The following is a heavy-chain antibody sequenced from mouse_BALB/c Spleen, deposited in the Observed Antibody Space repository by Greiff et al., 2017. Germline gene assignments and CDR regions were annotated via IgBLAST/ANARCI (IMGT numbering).Heavy chain of an antibody. J-gene: IGHJ4*01. CDR2: ISSGGSYT. CDR1: GFTFSSYA. Sequence: DVKLVESGGGLVKPGGSLKLSCAASGFTFSSYAMSWIRQSPEKRLEWVAEISSGGSYTYYPDTVTGRFTISRDNAKNTLYLEMSSLRSEDTAMYYCARDYSYAMDYWGQGTSVTVSS. CDR3: ARDYSYAMDY. V-gene: IGHV5-9-4*01. D-gene: IGHD1-1*01.